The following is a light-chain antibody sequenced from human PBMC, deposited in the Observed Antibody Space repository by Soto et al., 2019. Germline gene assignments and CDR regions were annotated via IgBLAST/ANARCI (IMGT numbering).Light chain of an antibody. CDR2: GAS. V-gene: IGKV3-15*01. CDR3: QQYNNRPPWT. J-gene: IGKJ1*01. CDR1: QTIDTN. Sequence: EIVMTQSPVTLSFYPLEIATLSCRASQTIDTNLAWYQQKPGQAPRLLIFGASTRATGIPARFSGSGSGTEFSLTITSLQSEDFALYYCQQYNNRPPWTFGQGTKVDIK.